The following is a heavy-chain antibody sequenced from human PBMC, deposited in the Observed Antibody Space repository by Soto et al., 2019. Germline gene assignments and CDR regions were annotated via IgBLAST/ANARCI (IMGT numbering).Heavy chain of an antibody. CDR3: ARHKGRGYSYGYLRDY. J-gene: IGHJ4*02. CDR1: GGSITSYY. V-gene: IGHV4-59*08. Sequence: SETLSLTCTVSGGSITSYYWSWIRQPPGKGLEWIGYIYFSGSANYNPSLKSRVTISVDTSKNQFSLKLSSVTAADTAVYYCARHKGRGYSYGYLRDYWGQGTLVTVSS. CDR2: IYFSGSA. D-gene: IGHD5-18*01.